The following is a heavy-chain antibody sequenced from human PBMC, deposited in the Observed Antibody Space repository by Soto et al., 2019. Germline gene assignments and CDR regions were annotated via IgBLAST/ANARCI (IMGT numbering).Heavy chain of an antibody. D-gene: IGHD3-16*02. J-gene: IGHJ6*02. CDR3: EAEMTFGKLSVV. V-gene: IGHV1-69*13. Sequence: SVKVSCKASGDTDTNYVVSWVRQAPGQGLEWMGGIFPKFGTTYSAQKLQDRLTITADESTSTVYMQLSSLRLDDTAVYYCEAEMTFGKLSVVWGQGTTVTVSS. CDR1: GDTDTNYV. CDR2: IFPKFGTT.